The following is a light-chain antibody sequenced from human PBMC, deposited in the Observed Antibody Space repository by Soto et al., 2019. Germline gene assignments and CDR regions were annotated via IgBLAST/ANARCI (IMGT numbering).Light chain of an antibody. CDR3: QTWGTGIHYV. V-gene: IGLV4-69*01. CDR1: SGHGSYA. CDR2: LNSDGSH. J-gene: IGLJ1*01. Sequence: QSVLTQSPSASASLGASVKLTCTLSSGHGSYAIAWHQQQPEKGPRYLMKLNSDGSHSKGDGIPDRFSGSSSGAERYLTISSLQSEDEADYYCQTWGTGIHYVFGTGTKVTVL.